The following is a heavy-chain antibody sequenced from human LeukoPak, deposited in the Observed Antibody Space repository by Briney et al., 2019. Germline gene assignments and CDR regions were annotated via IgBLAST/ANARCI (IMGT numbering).Heavy chain of an antibody. CDR1: GYTFIGYY. V-gene: IGHV1-2*02. J-gene: IGHJ5*02. CDR3: ARGADYSWFDP. Sequence: ASVKVSCKASGYTFIGYYIHWMRQAPGQGLEWMGWINPNTGGTNFALKFQGRVTMTRDTSISIAYMDLSRLRSDDTAVYYCARGADYSWFDPWGQGTLVTVFS. CDR2: INPNTGGT. D-gene: IGHD3-3*01.